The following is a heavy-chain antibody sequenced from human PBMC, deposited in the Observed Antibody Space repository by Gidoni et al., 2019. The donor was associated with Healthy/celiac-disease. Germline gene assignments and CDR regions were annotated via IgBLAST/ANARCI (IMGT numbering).Heavy chain of an antibody. V-gene: IGHV1-58*01. CDR2: IVVGSGNT. J-gene: IGHJ2*01. CDR3: AAPRNTGLTTAERWYFDL. CDR1: GFTFTSSA. D-gene: IGHD4-17*01. Sequence: QMQLVQSGPEVKKPGTSVKVSCKDSGFTFTSSAVQWVRQARGQRLEWIGWIVVGSGNTNYAQKFQERVTITRDMSTSTAYMELSSLRSEDTAVYYCAAPRNTGLTTAERWYFDLWGRGTLVTVSS.